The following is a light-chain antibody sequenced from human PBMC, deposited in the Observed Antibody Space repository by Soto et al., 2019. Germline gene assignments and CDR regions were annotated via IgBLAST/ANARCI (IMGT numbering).Light chain of an antibody. CDR3: QQYHDYSRT. CDR1: QSITDS. J-gene: IGKJ1*01. CDR2: DAS. Sequence: DIQMTQSPSTLSASVGDRVTITCRASQSITDSLAWYHQKPGKAPYLLISDASSLERGVPSRFSGSGSGTEFTLTISSLQPDDFATYYCQQYHDYSRTFGQGTKVDIK. V-gene: IGKV1-5*01.